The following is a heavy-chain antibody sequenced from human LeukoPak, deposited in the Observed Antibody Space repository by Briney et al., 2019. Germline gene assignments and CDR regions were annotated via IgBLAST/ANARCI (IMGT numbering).Heavy chain of an antibody. J-gene: IGHJ3*02. V-gene: IGHV1-18*01. CDR3: ARLRNKDAGGYYPDAFDI. Sequence: ASVKVSCKASGYTFTTYGISWVRQAPGQGLEWMGWISAYNGNTNYAQKVQGRVIMTTDTSTTTAYMELRTLTSDDAAVYYCARLRNKDAGGYYPDAFDIWGQGTMVTVSS. CDR2: ISAYNGNT. CDR1: GYTFTTYG. D-gene: IGHD3-22*01.